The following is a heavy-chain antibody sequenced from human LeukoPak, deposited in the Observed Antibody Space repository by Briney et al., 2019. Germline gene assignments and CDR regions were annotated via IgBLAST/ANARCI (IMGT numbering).Heavy chain of an antibody. CDR3: ARILRYFDWLDH. CDR1: GGSISSYY. CDR2: IYYSGST. D-gene: IGHD3-9*01. Sequence: PSETLSLTCTVSGGSISSYYWSWIRQPPGKGLEWIGYIYYSGSTNYNPSLKSRVTISVDASKNQFSLKLSSVTAADTAVYYCARILRYFDWLDHWGQGTLVTVSS. V-gene: IGHV4-59*01. J-gene: IGHJ5*02.